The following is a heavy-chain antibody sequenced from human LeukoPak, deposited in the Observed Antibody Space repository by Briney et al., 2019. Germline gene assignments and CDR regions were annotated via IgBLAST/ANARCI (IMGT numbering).Heavy chain of an antibody. V-gene: IGHV3-21*04. CDR1: GFTFSSYG. Sequence: GGSLRLSCAASGFTFSSYGMHWVRQAPGKGLEWVSSISSSSSYIYYADSVKGRFTISRDNAKNSLYLQMNSLRAEDTAVYYCARITMIVVVLDYWGQGTLVTVSS. D-gene: IGHD3-22*01. J-gene: IGHJ4*02. CDR3: ARITMIVVVLDY. CDR2: ISSSSSYI.